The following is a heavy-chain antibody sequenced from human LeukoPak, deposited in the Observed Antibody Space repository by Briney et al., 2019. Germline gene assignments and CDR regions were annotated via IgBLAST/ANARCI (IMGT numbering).Heavy chain of an antibody. Sequence: GGSLRLSCTASGFTFSDCDMNWVRQAPGSGLEGVSAIRYRISPTYYADSVKGRFTISRDNAKNTLYLQMDSLRAEDTAVYYCVRAYPPLRTSAAGDHWGQGTLVTVSS. CDR1: GFTFSDCD. CDR3: VRAYPPLRTSAAGDH. V-gene: IGHV3-21*01. CDR2: IRYRISPT. D-gene: IGHD6-25*01. J-gene: IGHJ4*02.